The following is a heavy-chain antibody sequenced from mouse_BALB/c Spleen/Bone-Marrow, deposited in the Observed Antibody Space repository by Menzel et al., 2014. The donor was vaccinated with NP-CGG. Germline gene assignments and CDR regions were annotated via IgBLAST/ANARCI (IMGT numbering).Heavy chain of an antibody. D-gene: IGHD2-4*01. J-gene: IGHJ3*01. Sequence: EVQLQQSGAELVKPGASVKLSCTASVFNIKDTYMHWVKQRPEQGLEWIGRIDPANGNTKYDPKFQGKATITADTSSNTAYLQLSSLTSEDTAVYYCARWGITTGFAYWGQGTLVTVSA. CDR2: IDPANGNT. V-gene: IGHV14-3*02. CDR1: VFNIKDTY. CDR3: ARWGITTGFAY.